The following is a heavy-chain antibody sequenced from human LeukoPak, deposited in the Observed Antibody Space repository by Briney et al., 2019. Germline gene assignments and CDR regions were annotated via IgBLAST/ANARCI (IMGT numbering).Heavy chain of an antibody. Sequence: GGSLRLSCAASGFTVSSNYMSWVRQAPGKGLEWVSVIYSGGSTYYADSVKGRFTISRDNSKNTLYLQMNSLRAEDTAVYYCARAGGYYDSFFDYWGQGTLVTVSS. CDR3: ARAGGYYDSFFDY. D-gene: IGHD3-22*01. CDR2: IYSGGST. CDR1: GFTVSSNY. J-gene: IGHJ4*02. V-gene: IGHV3-66*01.